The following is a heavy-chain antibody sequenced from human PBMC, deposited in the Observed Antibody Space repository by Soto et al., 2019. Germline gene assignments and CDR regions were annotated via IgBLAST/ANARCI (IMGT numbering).Heavy chain of an antibody. CDR1: GGSISSYY. D-gene: IGHD6-6*01. J-gene: IGHJ4*02. CDR3: ASIAARRVY. Sequence: SETLSLTCTVSGGSISSYYWSWIRQPPGKGLEWIGYIYYSGSTNYNPSLKSRVTISVDTSKNQFSLKLSSVTAADTAVYYCASIAARRVYWGQGTLVTVSS. V-gene: IGHV4-59*01. CDR2: IYYSGST.